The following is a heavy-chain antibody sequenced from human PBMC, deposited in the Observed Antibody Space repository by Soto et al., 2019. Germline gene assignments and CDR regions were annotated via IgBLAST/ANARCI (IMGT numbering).Heavy chain of an antibody. CDR1: GYTLNTYG. J-gene: IGHJ4*02. V-gene: IGHV1-18*01. CDR3: ARVAKRSWSSAFDS. CDR2: ISAYNANT. Sequence: ASVKVSCKASGYTLNTYGISWVRQAPGQGLEWMGLISAYNANTHYTKKLQGRVVLTTDTLTNTAYMELRSLTSDDTAVYFCARVAKRSWSSAFDSWGQGTLVTVSS. D-gene: IGHD6-13*01.